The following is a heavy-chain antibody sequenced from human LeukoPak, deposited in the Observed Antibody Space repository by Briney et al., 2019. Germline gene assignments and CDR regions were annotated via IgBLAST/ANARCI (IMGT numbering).Heavy chain of an antibody. D-gene: IGHD5-24*01. V-gene: IGHV3-21*01. CDR3: TRDNELGGYKGWYFDY. CDR1: GFNFNIYS. J-gene: IGHJ4*02. Sequence: PGGSLRLSCAASGFNFNIYSMNWVRQAPGKGLEWILSISSGSAYINYADSVKGRFAISRDNAQNSVFLQMNSLRADDTAVYYCTRDNELGGYKGWYFDYWGQGTLVTVSS. CDR2: ISSGSAYI.